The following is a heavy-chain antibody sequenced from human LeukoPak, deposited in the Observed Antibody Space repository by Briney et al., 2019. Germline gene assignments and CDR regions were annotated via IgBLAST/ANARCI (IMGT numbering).Heavy chain of an antibody. CDR2: IYHSGTT. Sequence: SQTLSLTCTVSGGSISSGISYWSWIRQRPGQGLEWIGYIYHSGTTYYSPSLKGRVTISVDTSKNQFSLKLSSVTAADTAVYYCARDSRDGYSHFDSWGQGTLVTVSS. D-gene: IGHD5-24*01. V-gene: IGHV4-31*03. CDR1: GGSISSGISY. J-gene: IGHJ4*02. CDR3: ARDSRDGYSHFDS.